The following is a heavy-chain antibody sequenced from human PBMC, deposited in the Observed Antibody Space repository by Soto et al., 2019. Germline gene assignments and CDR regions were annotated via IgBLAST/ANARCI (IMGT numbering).Heavy chain of an antibody. J-gene: IGHJ5*02. CDR2: INPNSGGT. D-gene: IGHD1-26*01. CDR1: GYTFTGYY. CDR3: ARGTKWELLPHWFDP. Sequence: ASVKVSCKASGYTFTGYYMHWVRQAPGQGLEWMGWINPNSGGTNYAQKFQGWVTMTRDTSISTAYMELSRLRSDDTAVYYCARGTKWELLPHWFDPWGQGTLVTVS. V-gene: IGHV1-2*04.